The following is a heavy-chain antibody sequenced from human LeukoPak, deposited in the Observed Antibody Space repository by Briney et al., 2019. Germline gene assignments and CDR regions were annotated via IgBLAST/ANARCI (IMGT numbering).Heavy chain of an antibody. V-gene: IGHV3-23*01. D-gene: IGHD1-26*01. CDR2: ICVSGGRT. CDR1: GFTFNIYA. CDR3: ARDPYNGNYGHYYYYYMDV. Sequence: GWSVRVSCVASGFTFNIYAINWLGQAPGKGLEWVSAICVSGGRTYYADSLKGRFTISRDNAKNSLYLQMNSLRAEDTAVYYCARDPYNGNYGHYYYYYMDVWGKGTTVTISS. J-gene: IGHJ6*03.